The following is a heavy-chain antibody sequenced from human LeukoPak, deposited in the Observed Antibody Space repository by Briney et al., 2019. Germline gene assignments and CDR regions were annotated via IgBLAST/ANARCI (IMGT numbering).Heavy chain of an antibody. V-gene: IGHV4-39*07. CDR3: ARGPIGAYYFDY. CDR2: IYYSGST. J-gene: IGHJ4*02. D-gene: IGHD3-10*01. Sequence: SETLSLTCTVSGGSISSSSYYWGWIRQPPGKGLEWIGSIYYSGSTNYNPSLKSRVTISVDTSKNQFSLKLSSVTAADTAVYYCARGPIGAYYFDYWGQGTLVTVSS. CDR1: GGSISSSSYY.